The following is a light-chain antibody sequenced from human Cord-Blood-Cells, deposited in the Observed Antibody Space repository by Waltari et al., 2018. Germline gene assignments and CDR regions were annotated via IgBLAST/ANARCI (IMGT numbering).Light chain of an antibody. CDR1: SSDVGGYNY. CDR2: DVS. V-gene: IGLV2-11*01. Sequence: QSALTQPRSVSGSPGQSVTISCTGTSSDVGGYNYVSWYQQHTGKAPKIMIYDVSKRPSGVPDRFSGSKSGNTASLTISGLQAEDEADYYCCSYTGSYTWVFGGGTKLTVL. J-gene: IGLJ3*02. CDR3: CSYTGSYTWV.